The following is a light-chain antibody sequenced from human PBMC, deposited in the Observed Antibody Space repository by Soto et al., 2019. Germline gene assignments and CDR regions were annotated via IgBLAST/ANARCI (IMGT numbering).Light chain of an antibody. CDR1: GSNIGTNT. V-gene: IGLV1-44*01. CDR3: AAWDDDMNGPL. J-gene: IGLJ2*01. CDR2: TDR. Sequence: QSVLTQPPSASGTPGQRVTISCSGSGSNIGTNTVNWYKQVPGTAPTLLIYTDRQRPAGVPDRFSGSRSGTSASLAISWLQSEDEADYYCAAWDDDMNGPLFGGGTKLTVL.